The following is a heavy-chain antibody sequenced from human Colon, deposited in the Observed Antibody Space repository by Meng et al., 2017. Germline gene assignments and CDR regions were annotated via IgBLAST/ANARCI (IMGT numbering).Heavy chain of an antibody. V-gene: IGHV4-61*01. J-gene: IGHJ4*02. D-gene: IGHD3-10*01. CDR2: IHYSGSR. Sequence: VQLQESGPGLARPSETLSLTCNVSGGSVSSASYYWSWIRQSPGKGLEWIGLIHYSGSRNYNPSLKSRVTMSVDTSKNQVSLRLTSVTAADTAVYYCARFYGSGTFEVHDYWGQGTLVTVSS. CDR1: GGSVSSASYY. CDR3: ARFYGSGTFEVHDY.